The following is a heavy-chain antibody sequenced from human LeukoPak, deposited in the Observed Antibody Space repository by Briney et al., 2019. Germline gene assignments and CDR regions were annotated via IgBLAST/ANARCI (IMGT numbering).Heavy chain of an antibody. CDR2: MNPNSGNT. V-gene: IGHV1-8*02. J-gene: IGHJ5*02. Sequence: ASVKVSCKASGYTFTGYYMHWVRQAPGQGLEWMGWMNPNSGNTGYAQKFQGRVTMTRNTSISTAYMELSSLRSEDTAVYYCARGRGDYAVDDNWFDPWGQGTLVTVSS. D-gene: IGHD4-17*01. CDR3: ARGRGDYAVDDNWFDP. CDR1: GYTFTGYY.